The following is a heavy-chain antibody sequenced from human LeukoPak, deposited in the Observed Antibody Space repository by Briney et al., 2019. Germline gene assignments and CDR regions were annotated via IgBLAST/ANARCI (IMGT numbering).Heavy chain of an antibody. CDR1: GFTFSSYA. Sequence: PGGSLRLSCAASGFTFSSYAMHWVRQAPGKGLEWVAVISYDGSNKYYADSVKGRFTISRDNSKNTLYLQMNSLRAEDTAVYYWAREKGFGELHGMDVWGQGTTVTASS. J-gene: IGHJ6*02. CDR2: ISYDGSNK. CDR3: AREKGFGELHGMDV. D-gene: IGHD3-10*01. V-gene: IGHV3-30-3*01.